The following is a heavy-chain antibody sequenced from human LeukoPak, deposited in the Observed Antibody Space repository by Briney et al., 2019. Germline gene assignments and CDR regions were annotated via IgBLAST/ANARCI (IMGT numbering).Heavy chain of an antibody. Sequence: PSETLSLTCTVSGGSISSYYWSWIRQPPGKGLEWVGYIYYSGSTNYNPSLKSRVTISVDTSNNQFSLKLSSVTAADTAVYYCARRGATTHYFDYWGQGTLVTVSS. V-gene: IGHV4-59*08. CDR2: IYYSGST. CDR3: ARRGATTHYFDY. CDR1: GGSISSYY. D-gene: IGHD1-26*01. J-gene: IGHJ4*02.